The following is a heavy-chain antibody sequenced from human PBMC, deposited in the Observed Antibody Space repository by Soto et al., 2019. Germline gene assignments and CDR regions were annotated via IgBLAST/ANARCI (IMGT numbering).Heavy chain of an antibody. CDR2: IYYSGST. J-gene: IGHJ6*02. CDR1: GGSISSGDYY. V-gene: IGHV4-30-4*01. CDR3: ARVQAEYYYDSSGYYRYYYYGMDV. D-gene: IGHD3-22*01. Sequence: SETLSLTCTVSGGSISSGDYYWIWIRQPPGKGLEWIGYIYYSGSTYYNPSLKSRVTISVDTSKNQFSLKLSSVTAADTAVYYCARVQAEYYYDSSGYYRYYYYGMDVWGQGTTVTVSS.